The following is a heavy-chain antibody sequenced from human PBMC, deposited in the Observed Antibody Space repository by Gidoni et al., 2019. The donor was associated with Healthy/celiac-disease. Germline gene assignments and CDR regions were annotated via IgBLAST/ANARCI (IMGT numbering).Heavy chain of an antibody. V-gene: IGHV4-59*01. J-gene: IGHJ5*02. CDR2: IYYSGST. Sequence: QVQLQASGPGLVKPSETLSLTCTVSGGSISSYYWSWIRQPPGKGLEWIGYIYYSGSTNYNPSLKSRVTISVDTSKNQFSLKLSSVTAADTAVYYCARGIPGGWYPSWFDPWGQGTLVTVSS. D-gene: IGHD6-19*01. CDR3: ARGIPGGWYPSWFDP. CDR1: GGSISSYY.